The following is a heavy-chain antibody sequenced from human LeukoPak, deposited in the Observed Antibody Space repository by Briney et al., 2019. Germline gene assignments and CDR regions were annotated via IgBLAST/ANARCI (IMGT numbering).Heavy chain of an antibody. CDR1: GFAFSSYW. D-gene: IGHD3-16*01. Sequence: GGSLRLSCTASGFAFSSYWMSWVRQAPGKGLEWVANIKQDGSEKYYVDSVKGRSTISRDNAKISLYVQMNSLTAEDTAVYYCARIRGGFFDAFDMWGQGTMVTVSS. V-gene: IGHV3-7*01. CDR2: IKQDGSEK. CDR3: ARIRGGFFDAFDM. J-gene: IGHJ3*02.